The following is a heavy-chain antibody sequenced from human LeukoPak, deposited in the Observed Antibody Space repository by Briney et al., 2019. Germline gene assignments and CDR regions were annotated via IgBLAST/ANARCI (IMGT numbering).Heavy chain of an antibody. CDR1: GGSINSGSYY. CDR3: TRDSSGYDWFYDY. Sequence: SETLSLTCTVSGGSINSGSYYWSWIRQPAGKGLEWIGRISTSGSTNYNPSLKSRVPMSVDTSKNQFSLMLSPVTAADTAVYYCTRDSSGYDWFYDYWGQGTLVTVSS. J-gene: IGHJ4*02. CDR2: ISTSGST. D-gene: IGHD5-12*01. V-gene: IGHV4-61*02.